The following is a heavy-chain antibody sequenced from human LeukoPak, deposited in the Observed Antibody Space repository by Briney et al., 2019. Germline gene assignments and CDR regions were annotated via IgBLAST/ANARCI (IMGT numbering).Heavy chain of an antibody. CDR3: AREDGGYSSGWYIYY. J-gene: IGHJ4*02. V-gene: IGHV3-48*03. D-gene: IGHD6-19*01. CDR2: ISSSGSTI. Sequence: GGSLRLSCTASGFTFGDYAMSWFRQAPGKGLEWVSYISSSGSTIYYADSVKGRFTISRDNAKNSLYLQMNSLRAEDTAVYYCAREDGGYSSGWYIYYWGQGTLVTVSS. CDR1: GFTFGDYA.